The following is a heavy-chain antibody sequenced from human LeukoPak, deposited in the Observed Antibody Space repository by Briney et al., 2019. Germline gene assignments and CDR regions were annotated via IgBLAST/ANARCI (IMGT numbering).Heavy chain of an antibody. Sequence: SVKVSCKASGGTFSSYAISWVRQAPGQGLEWMGGIIPIFGTANYAQKFQGRVTITADESTSTAYMELSSLRSEDTAVYYCARDRSPIVVVPAAPDYWGQGTLVTVSS. CDR1: GGTFSSYA. CDR2: IIPIFGTA. D-gene: IGHD2-2*01. J-gene: IGHJ4*02. V-gene: IGHV1-69*13. CDR3: ARDRSPIVVVPAAPDY.